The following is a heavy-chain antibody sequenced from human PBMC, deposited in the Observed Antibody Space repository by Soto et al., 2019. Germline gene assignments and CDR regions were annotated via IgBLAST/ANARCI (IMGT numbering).Heavy chain of an antibody. CDR2: ITYDGSIG. CDR3: AKPLLAEATFDS. CDR1: GFTFSSYR. D-gene: IGHD2-21*01. J-gene: IGHJ4*02. Sequence: PGGSLRLSCATSGFTFSSYRMHWVRQAPGKGLEWMAVITYDGSIGLYADSVKGRLTISKDNSKNTLYLQMNSLRTDETVVYYCAKPLLAEATFDSWGQGALVTVSS. V-gene: IGHV3-30*18.